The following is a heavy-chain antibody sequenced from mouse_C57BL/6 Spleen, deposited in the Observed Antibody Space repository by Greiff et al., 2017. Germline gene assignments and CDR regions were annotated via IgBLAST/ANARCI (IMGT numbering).Heavy chain of an antibody. CDR1: GYTFTSYW. J-gene: IGHJ3*01. D-gene: IGHD2-4*01. CDR2: IHPNSGST. CDR3: ARRGHYDYDSAWFAY. Sequence: QAQLQQPGAELVKPGASVKLSCKASGYTFTSYWMHWVKQRPGQGLEWIGMIHPNSGSTNYNEKFKSKATLTVDKSSSTAYMQLSSLTSEDSAVYYCARRGHYDYDSAWFAYWGQGTLVTVSA. V-gene: IGHV1-64*01.